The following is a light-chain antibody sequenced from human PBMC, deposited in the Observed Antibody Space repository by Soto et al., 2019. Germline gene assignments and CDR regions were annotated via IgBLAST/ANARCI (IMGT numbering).Light chain of an antibody. Sequence: QSPLTQPRCVSGSPGQSVTVSCIGTISDVGGYNSVSWYQEHPGKAPKLMIYDVIKRPSGVPDRFSGSKSGNTASLTISGLLAEDEADYYCCSYVGSYSYVFGTGTKVTVL. CDR2: DVI. V-gene: IGLV2-11*01. CDR1: ISDVGGYNS. J-gene: IGLJ1*01. CDR3: CSYVGSYSYV.